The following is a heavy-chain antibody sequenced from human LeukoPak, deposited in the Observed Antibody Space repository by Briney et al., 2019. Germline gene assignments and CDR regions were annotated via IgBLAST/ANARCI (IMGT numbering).Heavy chain of an antibody. D-gene: IGHD3-10*01. CDR2: VSSSSSYI. Sequence: GGSLRLSCAASGFTFSSYSMNWVRQAPGKGLEWVSSVSSSSSYIYYADSVKGRFTISGDNAKNSLYLQMNSLRAEDTAVYYCARDYYGSGSYHAFDPWGQGTLVTVSS. CDR3: ARDYYGSGSYHAFDP. J-gene: IGHJ5*02. CDR1: GFTFSSYS. V-gene: IGHV3-21*01.